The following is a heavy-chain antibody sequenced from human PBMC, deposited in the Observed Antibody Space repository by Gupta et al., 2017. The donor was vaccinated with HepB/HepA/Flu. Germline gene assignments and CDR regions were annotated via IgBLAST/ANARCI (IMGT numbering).Heavy chain of an antibody. J-gene: IGHJ4*02. Sequence: EVQLVESGGGLVQPGESLTLSCAASGFSFSASWMTWVRQAPGKGLEWVANIKYDGSHKSYVASVRGRFTISRDNAKNSLYLQMNSLTAEDTGVYYCATEGGRSGWPDWGQGTLVTVSS. D-gene: IGHD6-19*01. CDR1: GFSFSASW. CDR3: ATEGGRSGWPD. V-gene: IGHV3-7*01. CDR2: IKYDGSHK.